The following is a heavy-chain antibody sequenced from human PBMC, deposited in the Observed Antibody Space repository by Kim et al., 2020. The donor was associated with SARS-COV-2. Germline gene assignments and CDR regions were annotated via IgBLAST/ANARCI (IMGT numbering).Heavy chain of an antibody. V-gene: IGHV1-69*13. J-gene: IGHJ4*02. CDR1: GGTFSSYA. D-gene: IGHD2-2*01. CDR2: IIPIFGTA. CDR3: ARGGIVVVPAARTKAENFDY. Sequence: SVKVSCKASGGTFSSYAISWVRQAPGQGLEWMGGIIPIFGTANYAQKFQGRVTITADESTSTAYMELSSLRSEDTAVYYCARGGIVVVPAARTKAENFDYWGQGTLVTVSS.